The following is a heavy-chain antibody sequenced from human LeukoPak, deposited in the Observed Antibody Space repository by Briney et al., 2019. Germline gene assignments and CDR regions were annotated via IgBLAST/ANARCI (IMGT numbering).Heavy chain of an antibody. J-gene: IGHJ6*03. CDR1: GFTFSSYW. D-gene: IGHD2/OR15-2a*01. Sequence: GGSLGLSCAASGFTFSSYWMSWVRQAPGKGLEWGANIKQDGSEKYHVDSVKGRFIISRDNAKNSLYLQMNSLRAEDTAVYYCAKGAFSAPVQRYYYMDVWGKGTTVTVSS. CDR2: IKQDGSEK. CDR3: AKGAFSAPVQRYYYMDV. V-gene: IGHV3-7*01.